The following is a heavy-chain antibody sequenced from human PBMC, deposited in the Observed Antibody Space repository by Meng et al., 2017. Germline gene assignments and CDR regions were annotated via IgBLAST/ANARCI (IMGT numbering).Heavy chain of an antibody. CDR2: ISAYNGNT. Sequence: ASVKVSCKASGYTFTGYYMHWVRQAPGQGLEWMGWISAYNGNTNYAQKLQGRVTMTTDTSTSTAYMELRSLRSDDTAVYYCAHCSSTSCYGGRYYYGMDVWGQGTTVTVSS. J-gene: IGHJ6*02. CDR3: AHCSSTSCYGGRYYYGMDV. D-gene: IGHD2-2*01. V-gene: IGHV1-18*04. CDR1: GYTFTGYY.